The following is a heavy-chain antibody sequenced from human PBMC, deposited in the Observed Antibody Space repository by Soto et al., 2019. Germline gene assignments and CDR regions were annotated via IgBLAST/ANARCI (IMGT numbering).Heavy chain of an antibody. D-gene: IGHD6-19*01. CDR2: ASYDGGTE. J-gene: IGHJ5*02. V-gene: IGHV3-30*18. Sequence: QMQLVESGGGVVQPGTSLRVSCAASGFTFSHYGIHWVRQAPGKGLEWVAVASYDGGTELYADSVRDRFAISRDNSKNTLYLQMNSLRAEDTAVYYCAKEATAVAGTRWFDPWGQGTLVTVSS. CDR3: AKEATAVAGTRWFDP. CDR1: GFTFSHYG.